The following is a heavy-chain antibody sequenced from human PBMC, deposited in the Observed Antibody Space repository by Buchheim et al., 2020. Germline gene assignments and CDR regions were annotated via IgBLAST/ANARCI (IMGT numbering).Heavy chain of an antibody. Sequence: QVLLQESGPALVKPSDTLSLTCGVSGHSVSSSSWWGWIRQPPGKGLEWIGYIYYDGRLFDNPSLKSRLTLSIDTSKNQFSLKLHSVTAVDTAVYCCARKGIESRGFDPWGQGIL. CDR1: GHSVSSSSW. D-gene: IGHD3-10*01. CDR3: ARKGIESRGFDP. CDR2: IYYDGRL. J-gene: IGHJ5*02. V-gene: IGHV4-28*05.